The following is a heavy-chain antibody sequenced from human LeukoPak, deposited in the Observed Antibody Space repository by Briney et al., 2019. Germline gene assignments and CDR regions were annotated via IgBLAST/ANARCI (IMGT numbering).Heavy chain of an antibody. CDR2: IGTAGDT. CDR3: ARDRDGFDY. Sequence: AGSLRLSCAASGFSFSVYCMHWVRQATGKGLEWVSAIGTAGDTYYPGSVKGRFTISRENAKNSLYLQMNSLRAGDTAVYYCARDRDGFDYWGQGTLVTVSS. CDR1: GFSFSVYC. J-gene: IGHJ4*02. D-gene: IGHD3-10*01. V-gene: IGHV3-13*01.